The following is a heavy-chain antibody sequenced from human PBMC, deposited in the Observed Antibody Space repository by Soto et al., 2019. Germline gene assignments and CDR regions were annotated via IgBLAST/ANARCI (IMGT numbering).Heavy chain of an antibody. J-gene: IGHJ6*02. CDR1: GYSFTSYW. Sequence: PGESLKISCKGSGYSFTSYWIGWVRQMPGKGLEWMGIIYPGDSDTRYSPSFQGQVTISADKSISTAYLQWSSLKASDTAMYYCARGKTTVVTQNYYYYYGMDVWGQGTTVTVSS. D-gene: IGHD4-17*01. V-gene: IGHV5-51*01. CDR3: ARGKTTVVTQNYYYYYGMDV. CDR2: IYPGDSDT.